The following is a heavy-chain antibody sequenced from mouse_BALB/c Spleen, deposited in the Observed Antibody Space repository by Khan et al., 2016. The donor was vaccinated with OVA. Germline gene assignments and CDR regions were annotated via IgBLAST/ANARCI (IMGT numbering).Heavy chain of an antibody. V-gene: IGHV8-8*01. J-gene: IGHJ1*01. Sequence: QVTLKESGPGILQPSQTLSLTCSFSGFSLSTSGMGVGWIRQPSGKGLEWLTHIWRDDVKRYNPALKSRLTISKDTSSSQVFLTIASVDSSDTATYYGARMNGNSLFWYFDVWGAGTSVTVSS. CDR3: ARMNGNSLFWYFDV. CDR2: IWRDDVK. D-gene: IGHD1-1*01. CDR1: GFSLSTSGMG.